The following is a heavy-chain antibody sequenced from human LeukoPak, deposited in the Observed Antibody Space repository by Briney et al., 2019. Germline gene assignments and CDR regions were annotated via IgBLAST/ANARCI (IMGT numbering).Heavy chain of an antibody. D-gene: IGHD1-1*01. CDR2: SGDKANIYIT. CDR1: GFTFSDHY. V-gene: IGHV3-72*01. J-gene: IGHJ4*02. Sequence: PGGSLRLSCAASGFTFSDHYMDWVRQAPGKGLDWVGRSGDKANIYITQYAASVKGRFTISRDDSKNSLYLQMNSLKTEDTAVYYCARVSPRYNFDYWGQGTLVTVSS. CDR3: ARVSPRYNFDY.